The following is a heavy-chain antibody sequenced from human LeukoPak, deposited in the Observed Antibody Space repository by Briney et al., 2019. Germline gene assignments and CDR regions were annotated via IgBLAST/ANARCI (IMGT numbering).Heavy chain of an antibody. CDR2: IYGVDGT. CDR1: GFSLSDYG. J-gene: IGHJ4*02. Sequence: GGSLRLSCSASGFSLSDYGINWVRRAPGKGLEWVSVIYGVDGTSYADSVKGRFTISRDNSKNTVYLQMNSLRAEDAAVYYCASDLVYWGQGILVTVSS. D-gene: IGHD2-8*02. CDR3: ASDLVY. V-gene: IGHV3-53*01.